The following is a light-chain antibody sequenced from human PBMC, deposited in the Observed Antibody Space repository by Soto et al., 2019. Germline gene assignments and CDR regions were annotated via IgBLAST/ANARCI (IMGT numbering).Light chain of an antibody. CDR2: EGS. Sequence: QSALTQPASVSGSPGQSITISCTGTNSDVGSYNLVSWYQHHPGKAPKLMVYEGSRRPSGVSNRFSGSKSGDTASLTISGLQAEDEADYYCSSYTSSSTPLVFGGGTKVTVL. CDR3: SSYTSSSTPLV. V-gene: IGLV2-14*02. J-gene: IGLJ2*01. CDR1: NSDVGSYNL.